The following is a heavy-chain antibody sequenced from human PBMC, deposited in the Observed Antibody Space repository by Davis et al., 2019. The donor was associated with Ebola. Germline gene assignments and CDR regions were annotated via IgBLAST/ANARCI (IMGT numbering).Heavy chain of an antibody. CDR2: INHSGST. V-gene: IGHV4-34*01. CDR1: GGSFSGYY. J-gene: IGHJ4*02. Sequence: SETLSLTCAVYGGSFSGYYWSWICKLPGKGLEWIGEINHSGSTNYNPSRKSRVTISVDTSKNQFSLKLSPVTAADTAVYYCARGVMTGTMDFADYWGQGTLVTVSS. D-gene: IGHD1-7*01. CDR3: ARGVMTGTMDFADY.